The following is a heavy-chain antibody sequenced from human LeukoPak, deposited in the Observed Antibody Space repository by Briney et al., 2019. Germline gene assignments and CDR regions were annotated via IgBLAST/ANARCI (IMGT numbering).Heavy chain of an antibody. CDR2: IYYTGTT. D-gene: IGHD6-6*01. V-gene: IGHV4-59*02. J-gene: IGHJ4*02. CDR1: GASVSTHY. Sequence: PSETLSLTCTVSGASVSTHYWTWVRQPPGKGLEWIGYIYYTGTTNYNPSLQSRLTISVDTSQNQFSLRLSSVTAADTAVYYCARHDAGIAARPFDNWGQGTLVTVSS. CDR3: ARHDAGIAARPFDN.